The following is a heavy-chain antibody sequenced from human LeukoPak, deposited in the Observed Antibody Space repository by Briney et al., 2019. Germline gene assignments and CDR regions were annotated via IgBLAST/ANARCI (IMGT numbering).Heavy chain of an antibody. CDR2: IYYSGST. Sequence: SETLSLTCTVSGVSISTYSWSWIRQPPGKGLEWIGYIYYSGSTNYNPSLKSRVTISVDTSKNQFSLKLSSVTAADTAVYYCARTTNTAMDDFDYWGQGTLVTVSS. V-gene: IGHV4-59*08. J-gene: IGHJ4*02. CDR3: ARTTNTAMDDFDY. CDR1: GVSISTYS. D-gene: IGHD5-18*01.